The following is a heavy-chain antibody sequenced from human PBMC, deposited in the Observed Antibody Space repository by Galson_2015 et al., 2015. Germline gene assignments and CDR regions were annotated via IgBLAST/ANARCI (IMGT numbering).Heavy chain of an antibody. D-gene: IGHD3-22*01. CDR2: IIPIFGTA. V-gene: IGHV1-69*13. J-gene: IGHJ4*02. Sequence: SVKVSCKASGGTFSSYAISWVRQAPGQGLEWMGGIIPIFGTANYAQKFQGRVTITADESTSTAYMELSSLRSEDTAVYYCARAYQTYYYDSSGYPILPPGYWGQGTLVTVSS. CDR1: GGTFSSYA. CDR3: ARAYQTYYYDSSGYPILPPGY.